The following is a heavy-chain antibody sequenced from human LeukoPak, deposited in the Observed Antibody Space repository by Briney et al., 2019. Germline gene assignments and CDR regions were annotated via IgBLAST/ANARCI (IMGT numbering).Heavy chain of an antibody. CDR2: INSEGTST. CDR1: GFTFSYYW. D-gene: IGHD3-3*01. V-gene: IGHV3-74*01. CDR3: ARAHDFWSRYAFDI. J-gene: IGHJ3*02. Sequence: GGSLRLSCAASGFTFSYYWMHWVRQAPGKGLVWVSRINSEGTSTSFADSVKGRFTISRDNAKNTLYLQMNSLRAEDTAVYYCARAHDFWSRYAFDIWGQGTMVTVSS.